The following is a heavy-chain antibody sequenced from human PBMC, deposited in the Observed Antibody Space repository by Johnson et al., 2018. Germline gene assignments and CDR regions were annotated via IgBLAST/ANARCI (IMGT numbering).Heavy chain of an antibody. J-gene: IGHJ4*02. CDR1: GFTFSDFW. CDR3: ARMGRLDS. D-gene: IGHD1-26*01. Sequence: VQLVQSGGGLVQPGGSLRLSCAVSGFTFSDFWMSWVRQAPGKGLEWLAKIKPDGSEGYYVDSVKGRFTISRDNARNSLYLQMNNMGAEDTAVYYCARMGRLDSWGQGTLVTXSS. CDR2: IKPDGSEG. V-gene: IGHV3-7*01.